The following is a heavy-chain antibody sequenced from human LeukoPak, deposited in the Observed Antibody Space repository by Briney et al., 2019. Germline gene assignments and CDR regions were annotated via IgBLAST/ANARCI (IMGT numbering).Heavy chain of an antibody. V-gene: IGHV4-4*02. CDR1: GGSISSSNW. CDR2: IYHSGSS. J-gene: IGHJ6*02. CDR3: ATDSSVAGNHYFYYGMDV. D-gene: IGHD6-19*01. Sequence: SGTLSLTCAVSGGSISSSNWWSWVRQPPGKGLEWIGEIYHSGSSNYNPSLKSRVTISVDRSKNQFSLRLSSVTAADTAVYYCATDSSVAGNHYFYYGMDVWGQGTTVTVSS.